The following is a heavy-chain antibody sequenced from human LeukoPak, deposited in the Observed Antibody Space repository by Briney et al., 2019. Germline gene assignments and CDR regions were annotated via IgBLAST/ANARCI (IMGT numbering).Heavy chain of an antibody. V-gene: IGHV1-2*02. D-gene: IGHD2-2*01. Sequence: ASVKVSFKASGYTFTGYYMHWVRQAPGQGLEWMGWINPNSGGTNYAQKFQGRVTMTRDTSISTAYMELSRLRPDDTAVYYCARGRPGIVVVPAANNWFDPWGQGTLVTVSS. J-gene: IGHJ5*02. CDR3: ARGRPGIVVVPAANNWFDP. CDR1: GYTFTGYY. CDR2: INPNSGGT.